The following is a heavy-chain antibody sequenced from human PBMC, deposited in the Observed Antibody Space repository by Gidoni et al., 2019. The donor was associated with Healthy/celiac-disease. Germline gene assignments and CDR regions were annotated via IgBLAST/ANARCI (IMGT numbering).Heavy chain of an antibody. J-gene: IGHJ2*01. CDR2: ISGSGGST. D-gene: IGHD2-15*01. V-gene: IGHV3-23*01. CDR3: AKVFFCSGGSCYWYFDL. CDR1: GFTFSSYA. Sequence: EVQLLESGGGLVQPGGSLRLSCAASGFTFSSYAMSWVRQAPGKGLEWVSAISGSGGSTYYADSVKGRFTISRDNSKNTLYLQMNSLRAEDTAVYYCAKVFFCSGGSCYWYFDLWGRGTLVTVSS.